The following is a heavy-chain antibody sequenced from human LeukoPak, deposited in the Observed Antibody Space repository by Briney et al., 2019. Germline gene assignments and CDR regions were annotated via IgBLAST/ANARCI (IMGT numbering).Heavy chain of an antibody. V-gene: IGHV3-33*01. D-gene: IGHD4-17*01. J-gene: IGHJ4*02. Sequence: GGSLRPSCAASGFTFSNYGMHWVRQAPGKGLEWVAAIWYDGSNKYYGDSVKGRFTISRDNSKNTLYLQMNSLRAEDTAAYYCARAGYGDPHFDFWGQGTLVTVSS. CDR2: IWYDGSNK. CDR1: GFTFSNYG. CDR3: ARAGYGDPHFDF.